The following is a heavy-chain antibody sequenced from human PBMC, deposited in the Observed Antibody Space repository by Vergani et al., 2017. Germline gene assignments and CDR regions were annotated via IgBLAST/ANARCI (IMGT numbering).Heavy chain of an antibody. CDR3: ARDSGGYVWGSYEAWFDP. D-gene: IGHD3-16*01. CDR2: IYHSGST. CDR1: GFTFSSYA. Sequence: VQLLESGGGLVQPGGSLRLSCAASGFTFSSYAMSWVRQAPGKGLEWIGSIYHSGSTYYNPSLKSRVTISVDTSKNQFSLKLSSVTAADTAEYYCARDSGGYVWGSYEAWFDPWGQGTLVTVSS. J-gene: IGHJ5*02. V-gene: IGHV4-38-2*02.